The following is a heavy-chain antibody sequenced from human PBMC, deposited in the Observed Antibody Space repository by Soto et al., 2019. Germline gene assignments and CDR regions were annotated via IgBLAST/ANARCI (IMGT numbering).Heavy chain of an antibody. CDR1: GFAVSANY. V-gene: IGHV3-66*01. Sequence: EAHLVGSGGGLVQPGGSLRLSCAASGFAVSANYLSWVRQAPGKGLEWVSLIYSGGHTDYADSVRGRFTISRDNSKNTLYLPMNSLKAEDTAVYYCATRMTTAPYWGQGALVNVSS. CDR2: IYSGGHT. J-gene: IGHJ4*02. D-gene: IGHD4-17*01. CDR3: ATRMTTAPY.